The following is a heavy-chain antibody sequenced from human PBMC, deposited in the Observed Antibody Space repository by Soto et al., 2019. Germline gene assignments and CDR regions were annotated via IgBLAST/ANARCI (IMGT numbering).Heavy chain of an antibody. CDR3: ARRVGVAPVYAAYDF. CDR2: VSANNLNT. V-gene: IGHV1-18*01. CDR1: GFTFTIYG. Sequence: QVQLVQSGAEVKKPGASVKVSCKASGFTFTIYGVTWVRQAPGQGLEWMGWVSANNLNTHYAQKFHGRVTMTTDTAXVTAYRELRSLSPDDTAVYYCARRVGVAPVYAAYDFWGQGTMVTVSS. D-gene: IGHD2-8*01. J-gene: IGHJ3*01.